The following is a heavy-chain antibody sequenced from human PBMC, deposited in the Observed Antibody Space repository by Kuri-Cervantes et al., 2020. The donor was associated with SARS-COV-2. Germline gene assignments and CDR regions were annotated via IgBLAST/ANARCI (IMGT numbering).Heavy chain of an antibody. CDR3: ARNWSGYFPWVYYYGMDV. D-gene: IGHD3-3*01. Sequence: ASVKVSCKASGYTFTSYGISWVRQAPGQGLEWMGWISAYNGNTNYAQKLQGRVTMTTDTSTSIAYMELRSLRSDDTAVYYCARNWSGYFPWVYYYGMDVWGQGTTVTVSS. J-gene: IGHJ6*02. CDR2: ISAYNGNT. CDR1: GYTFTSYG. V-gene: IGHV1-18*01.